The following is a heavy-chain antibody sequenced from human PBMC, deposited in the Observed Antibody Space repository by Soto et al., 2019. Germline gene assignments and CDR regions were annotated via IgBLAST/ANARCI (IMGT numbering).Heavy chain of an antibody. V-gene: IGHV3-9*01. J-gene: IGHJ6*03. CDR1: GFTFDDYA. D-gene: IGHD3-10*01. Sequence: EVQLVESGGDLVQPGRSLRLSCAASGFTFDDYAMHWVRQAPGKGLEWVSGISWSSGRIGYADSVKGRFTISRDNAKNSLDLQMNSLRAEDTALYYCAKDLMVTVFWGVRAVWGKGTTVTVS. CDR3: AKDLMVTVFWGVRAV. CDR2: ISWSSGRI.